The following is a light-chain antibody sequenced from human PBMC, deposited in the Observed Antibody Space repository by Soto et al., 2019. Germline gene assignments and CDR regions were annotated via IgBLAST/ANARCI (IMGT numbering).Light chain of an antibody. V-gene: IGLV1-40*01. CDR2: GNS. CDR1: SSNIGAGYD. CDR3: QSYDSSPGWV. Sequence: QSVLTQPPSVSGAPGQRVTISCTGSSSNIGAGYDVHWYQQLPGTAPKLLSYGNSNRPSGVPDRFSGSKSGTSASLAITGLQAEDEADYYCQSYDSSPGWVFGGGTKLTVL. J-gene: IGLJ2*01.